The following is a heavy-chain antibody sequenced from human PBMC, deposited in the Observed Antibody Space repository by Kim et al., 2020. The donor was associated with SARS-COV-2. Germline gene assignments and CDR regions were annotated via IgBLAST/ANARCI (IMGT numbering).Heavy chain of an antibody. V-gene: IGHV1-69*01. CDR3: ARGSWHEPFDP. J-gene: IGHJ5*02. CDR2: A. Sequence: ANSAPKSQGRVTITADESTSTAYMELSSLRSEDTAVYYCARGSWHEPFDPWGQGTLVTVSS.